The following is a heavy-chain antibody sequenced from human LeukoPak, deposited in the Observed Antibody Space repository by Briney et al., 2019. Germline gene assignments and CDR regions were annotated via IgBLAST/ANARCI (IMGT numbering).Heavy chain of an antibody. Sequence: GGSLRLSCAASGFTFRTYGMHWVRQAPGKGLEWVAFIRYDGSNKYYADSVKGRFTISRDNSKNKLYLQMNSLRAEDMAVYYCAKDRLGYDSSGYLPYFDYWGQGALVTVSS. J-gene: IGHJ4*02. CDR1: GFTFRTYG. CDR2: IRYDGSNK. D-gene: IGHD3-22*01. CDR3: AKDRLGYDSSGYLPYFDY. V-gene: IGHV3-30*02.